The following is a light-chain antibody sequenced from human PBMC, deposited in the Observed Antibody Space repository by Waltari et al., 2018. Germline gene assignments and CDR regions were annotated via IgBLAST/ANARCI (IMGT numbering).Light chain of an antibody. CDR2: VNSDGSH. CDR1: SGHTSNV. J-gene: IGLJ3*02. Sequence: QLVLTQSPSASASLGASVRLTCTLSSGHTSNVIAWHQHQPEKGPRYLMKVNSDGSHTKGAGIPDRFSGSSSGAARYLTISSLQSEDEADYYCQTGGHGTWVFGGGTKLTVL. CDR3: QTGGHGTWV. V-gene: IGLV4-69*01.